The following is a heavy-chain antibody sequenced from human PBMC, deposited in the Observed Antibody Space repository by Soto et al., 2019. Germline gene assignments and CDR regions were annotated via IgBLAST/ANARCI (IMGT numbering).Heavy chain of an antibody. Sequence: SETLSLTCTVSGGSISSYYWSWIRQPPGKGLEWIGYIYYSGSTNYNPSLKSRVTISVDTSKNQFSLKLSSVTAADTAVYYCAGRGIAAAEDYWGQGTLVTAPQ. CDR2: IYYSGST. CDR3: AGRGIAAAEDY. V-gene: IGHV4-59*08. D-gene: IGHD6-13*01. J-gene: IGHJ4*02. CDR1: GGSISSYY.